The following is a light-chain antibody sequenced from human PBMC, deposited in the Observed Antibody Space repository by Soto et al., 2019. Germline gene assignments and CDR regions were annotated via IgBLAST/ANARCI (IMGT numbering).Light chain of an antibody. CDR1: QSVLYSSNNKNY. J-gene: IGKJ1*01. CDR3: QQYYRTPWT. V-gene: IGKV4-1*01. Sequence: DIVMTQSPDSLAVSLGERANINCKSSQSVLYSSNNKNYLAWYQQKPGQPPKLLIYWASTRESGVPDRFSGSGSGTDFDLTLSRLQAEDVAVYYCQQYYRTPWTFGQGTKVEIK. CDR2: WAS.